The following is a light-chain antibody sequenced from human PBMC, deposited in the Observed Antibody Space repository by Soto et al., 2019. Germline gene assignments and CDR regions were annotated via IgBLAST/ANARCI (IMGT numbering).Light chain of an antibody. CDR2: GTS. CDR1: ESVTTDS. CDR3: QQSGGSLYT. V-gene: IGKV3-20*01. Sequence: DIVLTQSPGTLSLSPGERATLSCRASESVTTDSLAWYQQRPGQPPRLLIYGTSSRATGIPDRFSGRGSETDFTLTITRLEPEDFAVYFCQQSGGSLYTFGQGTKVDIK. J-gene: IGKJ2*01.